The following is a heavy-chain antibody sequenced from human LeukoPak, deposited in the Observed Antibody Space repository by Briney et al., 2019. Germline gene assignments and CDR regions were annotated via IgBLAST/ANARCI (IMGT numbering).Heavy chain of an antibody. J-gene: IGHJ6*03. V-gene: IGHV3-66*02. CDR1: GFTVSSNY. D-gene: IGHD3-22*01. Sequence: GGSLRLSCAASGFTVSSNYMSWVRQAPGKGLEWVSVIYSGGSTYYADSVKGRFTISRDNSKNTLYLQMNSLRAEDTAVYYCARVASCYLGYYYYYMDVWGKGTTVTVSS. CDR3: ARVASCYLGYYYYYMDV. CDR2: IYSGGST.